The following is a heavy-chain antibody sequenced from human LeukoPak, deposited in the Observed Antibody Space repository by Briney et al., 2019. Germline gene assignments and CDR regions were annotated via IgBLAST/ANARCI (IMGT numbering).Heavy chain of an antibody. CDR2: IGGSGGNT. V-gene: IGHV3-23*01. J-gene: IGHJ6*02. Sequence: GGSLRLSCAASGVTFNNYAMSWVPQAPGKGLEWVSTIGGSGGNTYYADSVKGRFTISRDNSRNTLYLQMNSLRAEDTAVYYCAKDSVVVPAAPYGMDVWGQGTTVTVSS. CDR1: GVTFNNYA. CDR3: AKDSVVVPAAPYGMDV. D-gene: IGHD2-2*01.